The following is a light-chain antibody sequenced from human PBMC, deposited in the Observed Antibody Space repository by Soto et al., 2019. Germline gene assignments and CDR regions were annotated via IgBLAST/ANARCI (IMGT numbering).Light chain of an antibody. CDR1: QSISSW. J-gene: IGKJ1*01. Sequence: DIQMTQSPSTLSASVGDRVTITCRASQSISSWLAWYQQKPGKAPKLLIYKASSLESGVPSRFSGSGSGTEFTLTISSLQPDDFATYYCQQYNSQWTFGQGTKVEIE. CDR2: KAS. CDR3: QQYNSQWT. V-gene: IGKV1-5*03.